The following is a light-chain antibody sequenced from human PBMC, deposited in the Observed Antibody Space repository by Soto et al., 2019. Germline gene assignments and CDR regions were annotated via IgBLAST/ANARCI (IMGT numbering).Light chain of an antibody. CDR1: QSVLYSSNNKNY. V-gene: IGKV4-1*01. CDR2: WAS. J-gene: IGKJ2*01. Sequence: DIVMTQSPDSLAVSLGKRATINCKSSQSVLYSSNNKNYLAWYQQRPGQPPKLLIYWASTRESGVPDRFSGSGSGTDFTLTITSLQAADVAVYYCQQYESTPPTFGQGTKLEIK. CDR3: QQYESTPPT.